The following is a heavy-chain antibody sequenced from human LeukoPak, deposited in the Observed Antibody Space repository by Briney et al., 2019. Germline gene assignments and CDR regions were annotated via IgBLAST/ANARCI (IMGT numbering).Heavy chain of an antibody. CDR2: IYYSGST. CDR3: ARDTRDYYDIPLGFDP. D-gene: IGHD3-9*01. V-gene: IGHV4-59*01. CDR1: GGSFSGYY. Sequence: PSETLSLTCAVYGGSFSGYYWSWIRQPPGKGLEWIGYIYYSGSTNYNPSLKSRVAISVDTSKNQFSLKLSSVTAADTAVYYCARDTRDYYDIPLGFDPWGQGTLVTVSS. J-gene: IGHJ5*02.